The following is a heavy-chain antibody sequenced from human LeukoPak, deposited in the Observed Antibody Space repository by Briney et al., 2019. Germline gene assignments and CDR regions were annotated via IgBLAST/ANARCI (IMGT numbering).Heavy chain of an antibody. D-gene: IGHD1-26*01. J-gene: IGHJ3*02. CDR2: IIPIFGTA. CDR3: ARDRSPSAEWELPLHDAFDI. V-gene: IGHV1-69*06. Sequence: ASVKVSCKASGGTFSSYAISWVRQAPGQGLEWMGGIIPIFGTANYAQKFQGRVTITADKSTSTAYMELSSLRSEDTAVYYCARDRSPSAEWELPLHDAFDIWGQGTMVTVSS. CDR1: GGTFSSYA.